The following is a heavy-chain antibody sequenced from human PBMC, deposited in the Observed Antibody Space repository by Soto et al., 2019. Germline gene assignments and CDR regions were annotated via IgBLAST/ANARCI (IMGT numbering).Heavy chain of an antibody. Sequence: GGSLRLSCAASGFTFSNAWMNWVRQAPGKGLEWVGRIKSKTDGGTTDYDAPLKGRFTISRDDSKNTLYLQMNSLKTEDTAVYYCTTAFRITGTTYGYWGQGTLVTVSS. CDR2: IKSKTDGGTT. V-gene: IGHV3-15*07. CDR1: GFTFSNAW. D-gene: IGHD1-7*01. J-gene: IGHJ4*02. CDR3: TTAFRITGTTYGY.